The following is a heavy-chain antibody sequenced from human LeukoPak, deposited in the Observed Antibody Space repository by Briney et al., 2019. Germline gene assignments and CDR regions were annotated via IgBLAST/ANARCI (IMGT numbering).Heavy chain of an antibody. D-gene: IGHD5-24*01. J-gene: IGHJ3*02. V-gene: IGHV3-33*01. CDR3: ARDLGEMATIGAFDI. CDR1: GFTFSSYG. CDR2: IWYDGSNK. Sequence: QPGGSLRLSCAASGFTFSSYGMHWVRQAPGKGLEWAAVIWYDGSNKYYADSVKGRFTISRDNSKNTLYLQMNSLRAEDTAVYYCARDLGEMATIGAFDIWGQGTMVTVSS.